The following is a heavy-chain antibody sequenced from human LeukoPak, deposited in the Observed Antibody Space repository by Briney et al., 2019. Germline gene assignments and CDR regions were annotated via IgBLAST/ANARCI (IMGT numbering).Heavy chain of an antibody. CDR3: AREPPGGGFDY. CDR2: VYSGGNT. CDR1: GFSFSSYT. Sequence: GGSLRFSCAASGFSFSSYTMNWVRQAPGKGLEWVSVVYSGGNTYYADSVKGRFTISRDNSKNTLYLQMNSLRAEDTAVYYCAREPPGGGFDYWGQGTLVTVSS. D-gene: IGHD3-16*01. J-gene: IGHJ4*02. V-gene: IGHV3-66*01.